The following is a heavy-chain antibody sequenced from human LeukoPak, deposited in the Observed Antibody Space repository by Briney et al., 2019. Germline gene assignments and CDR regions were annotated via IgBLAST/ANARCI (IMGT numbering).Heavy chain of an antibody. CDR1: GGTFSSYA. Sequence: SVKVSCKASGGTFSSYAISWVRQAPGQGLEWMGRIIPILGIANYAQKFQGRVTITADKSTSTAYMELSSLRSEDTAVYYCAKVDYDSSGYLVGETGGAFDIWGQGTMVTVSS. CDR2: IIPILGIA. V-gene: IGHV1-69*04. D-gene: IGHD3-22*01. CDR3: AKVDYDSSGYLVGETGGAFDI. J-gene: IGHJ3*02.